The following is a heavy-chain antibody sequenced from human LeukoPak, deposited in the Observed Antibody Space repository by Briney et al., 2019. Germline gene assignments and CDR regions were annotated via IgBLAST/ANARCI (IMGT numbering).Heavy chain of an antibody. CDR1: GFTFSDYA. V-gene: IGHV3-30*04. J-gene: IGHJ4*02. CDR2: ISYDGSNK. Sequence: GGSLRLSCAASGFTFSDYAMHWVRQAPGKGLEWVAVISYDGSNKYYADSVKGRFTISRGNSKNTLYLQMNSLRAEDTAVYYCARVTYGSGTYGAFDYWGQGTLVTVSS. CDR3: ARVTYGSGTYGAFDY. D-gene: IGHD3-10*01.